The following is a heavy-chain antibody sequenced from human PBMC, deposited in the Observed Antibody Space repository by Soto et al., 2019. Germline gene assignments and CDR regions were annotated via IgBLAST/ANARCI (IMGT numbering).Heavy chain of an antibody. D-gene: IGHD3-16*02. J-gene: IGHJ5*02. Sequence: ASVKVSCKASAYTFTSYGFSWVRQAPGQGLEWMGWITAYNGNTKDAQKLQGRVTMTTDTSTSTAYMELRSLRSDDTAVYYCAREGPNHRLSWGQGTLVTVSS. CDR1: AYTFTSYG. CDR3: AREGPNHRLS. CDR2: ITAYNGNT. V-gene: IGHV1-18*01.